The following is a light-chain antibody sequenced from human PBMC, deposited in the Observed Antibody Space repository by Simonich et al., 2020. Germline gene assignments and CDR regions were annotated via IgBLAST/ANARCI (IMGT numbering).Light chain of an antibody. J-gene: IGLJ2*01. CDR1: SSDVGGYNY. Sequence: QSALTQPPSASGSPGQSVTISCTGTSSDVGGYNYVSWYQQNPGKAPKLMIYEVSTRPEGGPDRFSGSKSGNTASLTVSGLQAEDEADYYCSSYAGSNNLVFGGGTKLTVL. CDR3: SSYAGSNNLV. CDR2: EVS. V-gene: IGLV2-8*01.